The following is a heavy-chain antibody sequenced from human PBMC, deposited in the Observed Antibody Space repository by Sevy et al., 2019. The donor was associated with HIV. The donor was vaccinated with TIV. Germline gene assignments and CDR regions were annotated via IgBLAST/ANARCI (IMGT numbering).Heavy chain of an antibody. J-gene: IGHJ6*02. CDR2: ISYHGRDK. V-gene: IGHV3-30*18. CDR3: AKDFTGYNGMDV. D-gene: IGHD3-9*01. Sequence: GGSLRLSCVVSGIIFTSSGMHWVRQAPGKGLEWVAVISYHGRDKFYADSVKGRFTISRENSKKILYLQMNVLRIEDTAVYYCAKDFTGYNGMDVWGQGTMVTVSS. CDR1: GIIFTSSG.